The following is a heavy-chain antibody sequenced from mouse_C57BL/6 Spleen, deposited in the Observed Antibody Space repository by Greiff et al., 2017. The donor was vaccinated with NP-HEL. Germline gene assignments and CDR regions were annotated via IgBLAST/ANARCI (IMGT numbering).Heavy chain of an antibody. CDR1: GFTFSDAW. CDR3: TRSPGLVYFDY. V-gene: IGHV6-6*01. D-gene: IGHD2-2*01. J-gene: IGHJ2*01. CDR2: IRNKANNHAT. Sequence: EVQLQESGGGLVQPGGSMKLSCAASGFTFSDAWMDWVRQSPEKGLEWVAEIRNKANNHATYYAESVKGRFTISRDDSKSSVYLQMNSLRAEDTGIYYCTRSPGLVYFDYWGQGTTLTVSS.